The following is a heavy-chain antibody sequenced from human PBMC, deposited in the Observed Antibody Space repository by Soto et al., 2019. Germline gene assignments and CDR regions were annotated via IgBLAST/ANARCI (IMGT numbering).Heavy chain of an antibody. V-gene: IGHV1-24*01. CDR3: ARGIRGYSGYRPQNWFDP. Sequence: GASVKVSCKVSGYTLNELSMHWVRQAPGKGLEWMGGFDPEDGETIYAQKFQGRVTMTEDTSTDTAYMELSSLRSEDTAVYYCARGIRGYSGYRPQNWFDPWGQGTLVTVS. D-gene: IGHD5-12*01. CDR1: GYTLNELS. J-gene: IGHJ5*02. CDR2: FDPEDGET.